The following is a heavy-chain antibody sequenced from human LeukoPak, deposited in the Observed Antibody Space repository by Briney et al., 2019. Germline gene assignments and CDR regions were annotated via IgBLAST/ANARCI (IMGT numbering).Heavy chain of an antibody. CDR2: IIPGFGTA. CDR3: AREPEPAITMVRGEVFDI. J-gene: IGHJ3*02. CDR1: GGTFSSYV. D-gene: IGHD3-10*01. Sequence: SVKVSCKATGGTFSSYVISWVRQAPGQGLEWMGGIIPGFGTANYAQKFQGTVTITADVSATTVYMVLNSLRSEDTAVYYCAREPEPAITMVRGEVFDIWGQGTMVIVSS. V-gene: IGHV1-69*13.